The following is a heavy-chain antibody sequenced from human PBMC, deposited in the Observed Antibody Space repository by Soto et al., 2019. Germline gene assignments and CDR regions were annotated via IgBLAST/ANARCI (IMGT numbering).Heavy chain of an antibody. V-gene: IGHV4-59*01. J-gene: IGHJ4*02. Sequence: PSETLSLTCTVSGGSISSYYWSWIRQPPGKGLEWIGYIYYSGSTNYNPSLKSRVTISVDTSKNQFSLKLSSVTAADTAVYYCARVDSSGYYYVGVDYWGQGTLVTVSS. CDR3: ARVDSSGYYYVGVDY. CDR2: IYYSGST. CDR1: GGSISSYY. D-gene: IGHD3-22*01.